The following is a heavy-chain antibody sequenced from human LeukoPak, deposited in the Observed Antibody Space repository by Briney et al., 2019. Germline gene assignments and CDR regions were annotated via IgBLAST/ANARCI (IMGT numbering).Heavy chain of an antibody. CDR1: GFTFRSYW. Sequence: GGSLRLSCAAFGFTFRSYWMTWVRQAPGKGLEWVANIKPDESEKYYMDSVKGRFTISRDNAKNSVYLQMNSLRAEDMAVYYCARSPDGMDVWGQGTTVTVSS. V-gene: IGHV3-7*01. J-gene: IGHJ6*02. CDR3: ARSPDGMDV. CDR2: IKPDESEK.